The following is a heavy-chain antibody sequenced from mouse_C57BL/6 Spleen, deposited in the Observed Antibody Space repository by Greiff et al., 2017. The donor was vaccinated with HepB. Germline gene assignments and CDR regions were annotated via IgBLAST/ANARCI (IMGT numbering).Heavy chain of an antibody. CDR1: GYTFTDYE. D-gene: IGHD2-4*01. Sequence: QVQLQQSGAELVRPGASVTLSCKASGYTFTDYEMHWVKQTPVHGLEWIGAIDPETGGNAYNQKFKGKAILTADKSSSTAYMELRSLTSEDSAVYYCTRRDDYDVDYAMDYWGQGTSVTVSS. CDR2: IDPETGGN. CDR3: TRRDDYDVDYAMDY. V-gene: IGHV1-15*01. J-gene: IGHJ4*01.